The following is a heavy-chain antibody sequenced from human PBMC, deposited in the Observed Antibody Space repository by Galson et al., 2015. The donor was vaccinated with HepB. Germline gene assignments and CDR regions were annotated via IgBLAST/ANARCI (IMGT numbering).Heavy chain of an antibody. CDR3: ATLSRNFLLGDLASGRPGDF. CDR1: GGTVNNYV. CDR2: IIPIFGTA. Sequence: SVKVSCKASGGTVNNYVFSWVRQAPGQGLEWVGGIIPIFGTANYAQNFQGRVTITADESTSTTYMELSSLRSEDTASYYCATLSRNFLLGDLASGRPGDFWGQGTLVTVSS. J-gene: IGHJ4*02. D-gene: IGHD3-10*01. V-gene: IGHV1-69*13.